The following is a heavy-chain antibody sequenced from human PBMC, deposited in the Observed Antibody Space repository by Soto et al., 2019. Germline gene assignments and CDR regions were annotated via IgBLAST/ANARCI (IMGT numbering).Heavy chain of an antibody. CDR1: GYTFTSYC. J-gene: IGHJ5*02. Sequence: GASVKVSCKASGYTFTSYCISWVRQAPGQGLEWMGWISAYNGNTNYAQKLQGRVTMTTDTSTSTAYMELRSLRSDDTAVYYCARAARLRFLEWLLNWFDPWGQGTLVTVSS. CDR2: ISAYNGNT. D-gene: IGHD3-3*01. CDR3: ARAARLRFLEWLLNWFDP. V-gene: IGHV1-18*01.